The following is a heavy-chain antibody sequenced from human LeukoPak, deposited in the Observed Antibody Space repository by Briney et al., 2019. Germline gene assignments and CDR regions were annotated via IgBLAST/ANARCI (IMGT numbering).Heavy chain of an antibody. Sequence: SETLSLTCAVYGGSFSGYYWNWIRQPPGKGLEWIGEINHSGSTNYNPSLKSRVTISVDTSKNQFSLKLSSVTAADTAVYYCASSYYGSESYLRAFDIWGLGTMVTVSS. CDR1: GGSFSGYY. CDR3: ASSYYGSESYLRAFDI. J-gene: IGHJ3*02. CDR2: INHSGST. D-gene: IGHD3-10*01. V-gene: IGHV4-34*01.